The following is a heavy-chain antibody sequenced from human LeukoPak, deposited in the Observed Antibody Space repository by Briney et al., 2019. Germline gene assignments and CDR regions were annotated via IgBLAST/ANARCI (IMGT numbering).Heavy chain of an antibody. Sequence: GGSLRLSCAASGLTFSSYNMNWVRQAPGKGLEWVSFISSGSNYIYYADSVKGRFTISRDNAKNSLLLQMNSLRAEDTAVYYCARGTPTTRDFDYWGQGTLVTVSS. CDR1: GLTFSSYN. V-gene: IGHV3-21*01. D-gene: IGHD4-11*01. CDR2: ISSGSNYI. CDR3: ARGTPTTRDFDY. J-gene: IGHJ4*02.